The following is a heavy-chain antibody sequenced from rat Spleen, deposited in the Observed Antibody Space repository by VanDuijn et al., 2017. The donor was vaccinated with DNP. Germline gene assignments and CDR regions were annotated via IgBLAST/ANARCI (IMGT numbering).Heavy chain of an antibody. V-gene: IGHV5-22*01. Sequence: EVQLVESGGGLVQPGRSLKLSCAASGFTFSDYYMAWVRQAPTKGLEWVAYISYDGGGTYYGDSVKGRFTISRDNAKSTLYLQMNSLRSEDMATYYCARPTDWSFDFWGPGTVVTVSS. J-gene: IGHJ1*01. CDR3: ARPTDWSFDF. CDR1: GFTFSDYY. CDR2: ISYDGGGT.